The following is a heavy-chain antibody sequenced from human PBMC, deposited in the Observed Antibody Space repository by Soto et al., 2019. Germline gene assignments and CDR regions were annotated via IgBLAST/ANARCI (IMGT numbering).Heavy chain of an antibody. J-gene: IGHJ5*02. V-gene: IGHV4-30-4*01. CDR1: GGSISSGDYY. Sequence: KSSETLSLTCTVSGGSISSGDYYWSWIRQPPGKGLEWIGYIYYSGSTYYNPSLKSRVTISVDTSKNQFSLKLSSVTAADTAVYYCAREDYCGGDCPPWGQGTLVTVSS. D-gene: IGHD2-21*02. CDR3: AREDYCGGDCPP. CDR2: IYYSGST.